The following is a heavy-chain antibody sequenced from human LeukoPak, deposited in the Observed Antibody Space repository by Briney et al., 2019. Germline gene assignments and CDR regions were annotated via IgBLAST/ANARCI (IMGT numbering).Heavy chain of an antibody. D-gene: IGHD6-19*01. V-gene: IGHV3-30-3*02. Sequence: GRSLRLSCAASGFTFSSYAMHWVRQAPGKGLEWVAVISYDGSNKYYADSVKGRFTISRDNSKNTLYLQMNSLRAEDTAVYYCAKTGYSSGWYPDYWGQGTLVTVSS. J-gene: IGHJ4*02. CDR1: GFTFSSYA. CDR2: ISYDGSNK. CDR3: AKTGYSSGWYPDY.